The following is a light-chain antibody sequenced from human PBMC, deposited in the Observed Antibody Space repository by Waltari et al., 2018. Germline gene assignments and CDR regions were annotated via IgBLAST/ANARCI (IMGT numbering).Light chain of an antibody. V-gene: IGLV4-69*01. CDR2: VNGDGSH. CDR3: QTWGTGIQL. J-gene: IGLJ3*02. Sequence: LVLTQSPSASASLGPPAKLTSSLPGELSGYALAWPPRQPLKGPRYLMTVNGDGSHRKGDGISERFSGSSSGLDRYLIISRLQSDDEGDYFCQTWGTGIQLFGSGTTLTVL. CDR1: GELSGYA.